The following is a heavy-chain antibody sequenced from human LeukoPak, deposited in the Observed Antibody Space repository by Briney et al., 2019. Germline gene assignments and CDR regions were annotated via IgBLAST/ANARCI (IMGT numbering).Heavy chain of an antibody. V-gene: IGHV3-21*01. CDR3: ARDPGYQLDY. CDR2: ISSSSSYI. CDR1: GCTFSRYS. Sequence: GGALRLSCAASGCTFSRYSMNWVRQARGKGLAGVSSISSSSSYIYYADSVKGRFTISRDNAKNSLYLQMNSLRAEDTAVYYCARDPGYQLDYWGQGPLVTVSS. D-gene: IGHD2-2*01. J-gene: IGHJ4*02.